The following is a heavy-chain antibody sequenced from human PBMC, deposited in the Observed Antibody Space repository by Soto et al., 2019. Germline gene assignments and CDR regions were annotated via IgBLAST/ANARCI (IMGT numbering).Heavy chain of an antibody. J-gene: IGHJ6*02. Sequence: SETLSLTCTVSGGSISSSSYYWGWIRQPPGKGLEWIGSIYYSGSTYYNPSLKSRVTISVDTSKNQFSLKLSSVTAADTAVYYCARRPSGCSGGSCYSEYYGMHVWGQGTTVTVSS. CDR1: GGSISSSSYY. CDR2: IYYSGST. CDR3: ARRPSGCSGGSCYSEYYGMHV. V-gene: IGHV4-39*01. D-gene: IGHD2-15*01.